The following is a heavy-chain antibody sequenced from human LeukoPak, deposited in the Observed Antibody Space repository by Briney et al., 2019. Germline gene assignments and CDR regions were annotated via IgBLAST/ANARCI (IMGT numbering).Heavy chain of an antibody. V-gene: IGHV4-39*01. D-gene: IGHD6-19*01. CDR3: ARHTYSSGCFDY. CDR1: GGSISSSSYY. CDR2: IYYSGST. J-gene: IGHJ4*02. Sequence: SETLSLTCTVSGGSISSSSYYWGWIRQPPGKGLEWIGSIYYSGSTYYNPSLKSRVTISVDASKNQFSLKLSSVTAADTAVYYCARHTYSSGCFDYWGQGTLVTVSS.